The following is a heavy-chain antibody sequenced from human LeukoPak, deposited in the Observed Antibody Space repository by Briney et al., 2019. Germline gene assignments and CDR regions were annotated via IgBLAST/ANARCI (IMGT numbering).Heavy chain of an antibody. D-gene: IGHD1-26*01. CDR1: GFTFSSYW. V-gene: IGHV3-7*01. CDR3: ARKVGAKGIDY. J-gene: IGHJ4*02. Sequence: PGGSLRLSCAAFGFTFSSYWMSWVRQAPGKGLEWVANIKQDGSEKYYVDSVKGRFTISRDNAKNSLYLQMNSLRAEDTAVYYCARKVGAKGIDYWGQGTLVTVSS. CDR2: IKQDGSEK.